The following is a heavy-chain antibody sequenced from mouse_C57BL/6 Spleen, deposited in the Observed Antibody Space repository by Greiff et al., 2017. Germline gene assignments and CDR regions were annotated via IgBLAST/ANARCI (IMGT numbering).Heavy chain of an antibody. CDR1: GYSITSGYY. Sequence: DVKLQESGPGLVKPSQSLSLPCSVTGYSITSGYYWNWIRQFPGNKLEWMGYISYDGSNNYNPSLKNRISITRDTSKNQFFLKLNSVTTEDTATYYCASDYYDYDVAWFAYWGQGTLVTVSA. CDR2: ISYDGSN. V-gene: IGHV3-6*01. CDR3: ASDYYDYDVAWFAY. J-gene: IGHJ3*01. D-gene: IGHD2-4*01.